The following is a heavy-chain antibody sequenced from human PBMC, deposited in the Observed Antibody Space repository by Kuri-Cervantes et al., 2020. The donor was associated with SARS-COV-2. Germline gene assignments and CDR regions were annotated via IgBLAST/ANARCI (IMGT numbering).Heavy chain of an antibody. CDR1: GCTFDDYG. V-gene: IGHV3-20*01. J-gene: IGHJ6*03. CDR2: INWNGGST. Sequence: GGSLRLSCAASGCTFDDYGMSWVRQAPGKGLEWVSGINWNGGSTGYADSVKGRFTISRDNAKNSLYLQMNSLRAEGTALYHCARCGRGEWGYYYYMDVWGKGTTVTVSS. D-gene: IGHD3-10*01. CDR3: ARCGRGEWGYYYYMDV.